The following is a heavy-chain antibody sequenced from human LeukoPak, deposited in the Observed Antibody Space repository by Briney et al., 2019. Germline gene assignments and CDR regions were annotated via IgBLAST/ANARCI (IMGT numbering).Heavy chain of an antibody. CDR2: IFPGDSDT. V-gene: IGHV5-51*01. J-gene: IGHJ4*02. CDR1: EYTSTTSW. Sequence: GESLKISCKGSEYTSTTSWIAWVRQMPGQGLEWMGIIFPGDSDTRYSPSFQGQVTISADKSISTAYLQWSSLKASDTAMYYCAASAGPYTEYYFDYWGQGTLVTVSS. CDR3: AASAGPYTEYYFDY. D-gene: IGHD1-1*01.